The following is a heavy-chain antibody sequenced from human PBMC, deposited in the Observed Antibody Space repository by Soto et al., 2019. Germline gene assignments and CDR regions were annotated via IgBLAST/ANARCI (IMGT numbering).Heavy chain of an antibody. CDR3: ATAANYYDSSGYYHTLDY. Sequence: GGSLRLSCAASGFTFSSYGMHWVRQAPGKGLEWVAVIWYDGSNKYYADSVKGRFTISRDNSKNTLYLQMNSLRAEDTAVYYCATAANYYDSSGYYHTLDYWGQGTLVTVSS. CDR2: IWYDGSNK. J-gene: IGHJ4*02. CDR1: GFTFSSYG. D-gene: IGHD3-22*01. V-gene: IGHV3-33*01.